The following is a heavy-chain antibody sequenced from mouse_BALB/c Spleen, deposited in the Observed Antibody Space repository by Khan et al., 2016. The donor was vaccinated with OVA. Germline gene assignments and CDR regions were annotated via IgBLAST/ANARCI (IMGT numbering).Heavy chain of an antibody. D-gene: IGHD2-4*01. J-gene: IGHJ3*01. CDR2: ISYSGNT. V-gene: IGHV3-2*02. Sequence: VQLQESGPGLVKPSQSLSPTCTVTGYSITSEYTWNWIRQFPGNKLEWMGFISYSGNTRYNPSLKSRISITRDTSKNQFFLQLNSVTSEDTATYYCARKDYYDYDPFPYWGQGTLVTVSA. CDR3: ARKDYYDYDPFPY. CDR1: GYSITSEYT.